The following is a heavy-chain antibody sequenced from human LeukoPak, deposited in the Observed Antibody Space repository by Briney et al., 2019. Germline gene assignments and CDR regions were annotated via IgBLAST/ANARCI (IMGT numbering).Heavy chain of an antibody. V-gene: IGHV3-23*01. Sequence: PGGSLRLSCAASGFTFSNCAMSWVRQAPGKGLEWVSAVSDGGDTTYYADSVKGRLTISRDNSKNTVDLEMNSLRAEDTALYYCVKEVRGKSYGDYWGQGTLVTVSS. D-gene: IGHD5-18*01. CDR3: VKEVRGKSYGDY. J-gene: IGHJ4*02. CDR1: GFTFSNCA. CDR2: VSDGGDTT.